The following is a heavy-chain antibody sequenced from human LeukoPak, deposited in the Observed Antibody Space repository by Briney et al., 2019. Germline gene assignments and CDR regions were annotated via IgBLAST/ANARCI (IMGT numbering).Heavy chain of an antibody. CDR3: AREYYYGSGSYYHHFDY. V-gene: IGHV4-34*01. CDR2: NHSGST. D-gene: IGHD3-10*01. Sequence: NHSGSTNYNPSLKSRVTISVDTSKNQFSLKLSSVTAADTAVYYCAREYYYGSGSYYHHFDYWGQGTLVTVSS. J-gene: IGHJ4*02.